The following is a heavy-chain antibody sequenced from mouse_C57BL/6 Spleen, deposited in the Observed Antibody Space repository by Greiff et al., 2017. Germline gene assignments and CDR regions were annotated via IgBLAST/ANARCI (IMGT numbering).Heavy chain of an antibody. Sequence: QVQLQQPGAELVKPGASVKMSCKASGYTFTSYCITWVKQRPGQGLEWIGDIYPGSGSTNYNEKFKGKATLTVDTSSSTAYMQLSSLTSEDSAVYYCAIYGNYSWFAYWGQGTLVTVSA. D-gene: IGHD2-1*01. V-gene: IGHV1-55*01. J-gene: IGHJ3*01. CDR3: AIYGNYSWFAY. CDR1: GYTFTSYC. CDR2: IYPGSGST.